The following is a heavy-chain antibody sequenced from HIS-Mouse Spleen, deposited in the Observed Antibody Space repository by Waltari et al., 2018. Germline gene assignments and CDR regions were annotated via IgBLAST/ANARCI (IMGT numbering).Heavy chain of an antibody. CDR2: SYYRGCT. D-gene: IGHD6-13*01. V-gene: IGHV4-39*07. CDR3: AREIPYSSSWYDWYFDL. J-gene: IGHJ2*01. CDR1: GGSISSSSYY. Sequence: QLQLQESGPGLVKPSETLSLTCTVSGGSISSSSYYWGWIRQPPGKGLGWIGSSYYRGCTDYTPARKSRVTRSVDTSKNQFSLKLSSVTAADTAVYYCAREIPYSSSWYDWYFDLWGRGTLVTVSS.